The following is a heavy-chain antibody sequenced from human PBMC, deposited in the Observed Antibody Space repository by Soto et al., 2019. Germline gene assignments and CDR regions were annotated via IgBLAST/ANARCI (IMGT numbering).Heavy chain of an antibody. Sequence: SETLCLTCAVSGGSISTSRYYWAWIRQPPGKGLEWIGTIYYSGSTNYNPSLKSRVTISVDTSKNQFSLKLSSVTAADTAVYYCARGLLPTYYFDYWGQGTLVTVSS. J-gene: IGHJ4*02. CDR1: GGSISTSRYY. CDR3: ARGLLPTYYFDY. CDR2: IYYSGST. D-gene: IGHD3-22*01. V-gene: IGHV4-61*05.